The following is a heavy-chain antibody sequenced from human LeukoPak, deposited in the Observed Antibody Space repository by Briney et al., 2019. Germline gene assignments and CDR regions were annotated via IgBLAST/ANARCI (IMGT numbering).Heavy chain of an antibody. J-gene: IGHJ4*02. CDR3: ARDRHTGLDY. D-gene: IGHD5-18*01. V-gene: IGHV4-39*07. CDR2: IYYSGST. CDR1: GGSISSSSYY. Sequence: PSETLSLTCTVSGGSISSSSYYWGWIRQPPGKGLEWIGSIYYSGSTYYNPSLKSRVTISVDTSKNQSSLKLSSVTAADTAVYYCARDRHTGLDYWGQGTLVTVSS.